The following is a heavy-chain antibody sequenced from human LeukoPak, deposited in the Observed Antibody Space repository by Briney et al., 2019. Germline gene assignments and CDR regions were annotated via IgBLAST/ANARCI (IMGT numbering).Heavy chain of an antibody. CDR3: AGIPVFGVVLHQEPV. CDR2: FIPILGTA. V-gene: IGHV1-69*10. Sequence: ASVKVSCKAFGGTFSDYALNWVRQAPGQGLEWMGVFIPILGTANSTQKFQDRVTVTADISTNTVYMELSSLRPEDTAVYFCAGIPVFGVVLHQEPVWGKGTTVTVSS. D-gene: IGHD3-3*01. CDR1: GGTFSDYA. J-gene: IGHJ6*04.